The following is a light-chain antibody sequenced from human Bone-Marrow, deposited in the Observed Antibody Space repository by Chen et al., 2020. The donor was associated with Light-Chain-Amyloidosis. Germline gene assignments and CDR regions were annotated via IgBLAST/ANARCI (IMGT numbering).Light chain of an antibody. J-gene: IGKJ1*01. CDR1: QTVSGNS. Sequence: EIVLTQSPATLSLSPGDRATLSCVASQTVSGNSLAWYQQKPGLAPRLIIYDASTRAAGIPDRFSGSGSGTDFTLTISRLEPEDFAVYFYQQYHSSPWTFGLGTKVDIK. CDR3: QQYHSSPWT. CDR2: DAS. V-gene: IGKV3D-20*01.